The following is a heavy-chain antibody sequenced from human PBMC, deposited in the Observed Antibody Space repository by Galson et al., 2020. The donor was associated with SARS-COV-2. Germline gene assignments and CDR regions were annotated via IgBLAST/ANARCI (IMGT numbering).Heavy chain of an antibody. Sequence: SETLSLTCSVSGGSISSGGYQWCWIRQPPGKGLEWIGYIFSGGSAYYNPSLKSRITISVDTSKNRFSLNLNSVTAADTAVYFCARVGWGGDFIDYWGQGALVTVFS. J-gene: IGHJ4*02. CDR1: GGSISSGGYQ. V-gene: IGHV4-30-4*08. CDR3: ARVGWGGDFIDY. CDR2: IFSGGSA. D-gene: IGHD2-21*01.